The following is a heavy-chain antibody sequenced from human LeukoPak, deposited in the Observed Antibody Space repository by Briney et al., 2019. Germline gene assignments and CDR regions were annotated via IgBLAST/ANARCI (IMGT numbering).Heavy chain of an antibody. D-gene: IGHD4-17*01. CDR3: ARGKNTVTYDY. CDR2: ISYDGSNK. V-gene: IGHV3-30*04. Sequence: PGGSLRLSCAASGFTFSSYAMHWVRQAPGKGLEWVAVISYDGSNKYYADSVKGRFTISRDNSKNTLYLQMNSLRAEDTAVYYCARGKNTVTYDYWGQGTLVTVSS. CDR1: GFTFSSYA. J-gene: IGHJ4*02.